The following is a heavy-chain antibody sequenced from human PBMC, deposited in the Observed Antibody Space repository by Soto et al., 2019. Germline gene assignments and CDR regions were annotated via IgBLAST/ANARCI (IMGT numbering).Heavy chain of an antibody. CDR3: AREWEHLYFDY. V-gene: IGHV4-61*01. D-gene: IGHD1-26*01. J-gene: IGHJ4*02. CDR2: IHYSGST. Sequence: PSAIQSLTCTVSGGSVSSTSYYWTWIRQPPGKGLEWIGYIHYSGSTNYNPSLKSRVAMSVDTSKNHFSLKLSSVTAADMAVYYCAREWEHLYFDYWGQGARGTVSA. CDR1: GGSVSSTSYY.